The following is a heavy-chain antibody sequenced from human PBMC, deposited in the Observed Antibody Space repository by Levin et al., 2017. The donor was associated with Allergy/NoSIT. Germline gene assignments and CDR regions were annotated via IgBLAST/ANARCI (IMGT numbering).Heavy chain of an antibody. CDR2: ISWNSGTT. CDR1: GFTFGDYA. CDR3: AKADYYPYYIEY. J-gene: IGHJ4*02. V-gene: IGHV3-9*01. Sequence: LKISCTGSGFTFGDYAMHWVRQAPGKGLEWVSSISWNSGTTGYVDSVKGRFAISRDNVKNSLFLQMNSLRAEDTAFYYCAKADYYPYYIEYWGQGTLVAVSS. D-gene: IGHD3-22*01.